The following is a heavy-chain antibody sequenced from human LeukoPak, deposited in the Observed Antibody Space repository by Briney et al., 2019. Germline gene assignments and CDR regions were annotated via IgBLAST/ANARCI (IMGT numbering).Heavy chain of an antibody. D-gene: IGHD6-19*01. V-gene: IGHV1-8*01. CDR1: GYTFTSYD. Sequence: ASVKVSCKASGYTFTSYDINWVRQATGQGLEWMGWMNPNSGNTGYAQKFQGRVTMTRNTSISTAYMELSSLRSEDTAVYYCARGSRHSSGWYNKVPSNSNPYYYYYMDVWGKGTTVTISS. CDR3: ARGSRHSSGWYNKVPSNSNPYYYYYMDV. CDR2: MNPNSGNT. J-gene: IGHJ6*03.